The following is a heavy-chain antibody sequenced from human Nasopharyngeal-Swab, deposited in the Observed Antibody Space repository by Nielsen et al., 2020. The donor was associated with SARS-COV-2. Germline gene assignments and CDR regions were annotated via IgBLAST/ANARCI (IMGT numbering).Heavy chain of an antibody. J-gene: IGHJ5*02. CDR1: GYTFTSHG. D-gene: IGHD2-2*01. CDR2: ISAYNGNT. CDR3: ARDAIGYCSSTSCFLYNWFDP. V-gene: IGHV1-18*01. Sequence: ASVKVSCKASGYTFTSHGISWVRQAPGQGLEWMGWISAYNGNTNYAQKLQGRVTMTTDTSTSTAYMELRSLRSDDTAVYYCARDAIGYCSSTSCFLYNWFDPWGQGTLVTVSS.